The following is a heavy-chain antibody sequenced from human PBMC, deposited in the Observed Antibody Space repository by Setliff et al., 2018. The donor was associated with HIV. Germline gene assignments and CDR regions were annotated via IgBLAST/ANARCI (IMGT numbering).Heavy chain of an antibody. J-gene: IGHJ2*01. CDR2: ISYSGST. D-gene: IGHD3-22*01. CDR3: ARRGSTTIVAVNWYFDL. V-gene: IGHV4-39*01. CDR1: GDSISRSTYY. Sequence: SETLSLTCTVSGDSISRSTYYWGWIRQPPGKGLEWIGSISYSGSTYYNPSLKSRVTISVDTSKNQFSLKLSSVTAADTAVYYCARRGSTTIVAVNWYFDLWGRGTLVTVSS.